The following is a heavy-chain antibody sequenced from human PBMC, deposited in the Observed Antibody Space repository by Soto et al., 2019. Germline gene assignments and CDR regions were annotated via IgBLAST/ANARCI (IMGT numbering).Heavy chain of an antibody. CDR2: INVYNGNT. V-gene: IGHV1-18*01. Sequence: QVQLVQSGAEVKKPGASVKVSCKASGYTFTSYGISCVRQAPGQGLEWRGWINVYNGNTNYAQKFQGRVTMTTDTSTSTAYLDLRSLRSDDTAVYFCARDTSRGEYDYWGQGTLVTVSS. CDR1: GYTFTSYG. D-gene: IGHD3-10*01. CDR3: ARDTSRGEYDY. J-gene: IGHJ4*02.